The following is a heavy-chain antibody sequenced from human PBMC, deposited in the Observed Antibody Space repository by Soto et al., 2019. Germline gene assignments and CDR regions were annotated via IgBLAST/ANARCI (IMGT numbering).Heavy chain of an antibody. CDR1: GFTFTRYS. J-gene: IGHJ4*02. Sequence: RLSCAASGFTFTRYSMNWVRQAPGKGLEWVSSISSTTNYIYYGDSMKGRFTISRDNAKNSLYLEMNSLRAEDTAVYYCARESEDLTSNFDCWGQGTLVTVSS. CDR2: ISSTTNYI. V-gene: IGHV3-21*06. CDR3: ARESEDLTSNFDC.